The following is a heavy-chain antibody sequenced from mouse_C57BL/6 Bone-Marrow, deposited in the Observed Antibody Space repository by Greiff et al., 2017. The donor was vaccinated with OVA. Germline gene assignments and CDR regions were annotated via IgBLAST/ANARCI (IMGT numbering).Heavy chain of an antibody. J-gene: IGHJ2*01. CDR2: IYPGNSDT. V-gene: IGHV1-5*01. D-gene: IGHD1-1*01. Sequence: VQLQQSGTVLARPGASVKMSCKTSGYTFTSYWMHWVKQRPGQGLEWIGAIYPGNSDTSYNQKFKGKAKLTAVTSASTAYMELSSLTNEDSAVYYCTHYGSSRYHFDYWGQGTTLTVSS. CDR1: GYTFTSYW. CDR3: THYGSSRYHFDY.